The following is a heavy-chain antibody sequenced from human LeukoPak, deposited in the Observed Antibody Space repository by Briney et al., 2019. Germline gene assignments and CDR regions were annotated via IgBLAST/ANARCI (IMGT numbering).Heavy chain of an antibody. V-gene: IGHV3-48*04. CDR1: GFKFTSYS. CDR3: ARGTRFDY. Sequence: GGSLRLSCAASGFKFTSYSMNWVRQAPGKGLEWISYISSSGSPIYYADSVKGRFTISRDNAKKSSDLQMTNLTAEDTAVYFCARGTRFDYWGQGAPVTVSS. D-gene: IGHD1/OR15-1a*01. CDR2: ISSSGSPI. J-gene: IGHJ4*02.